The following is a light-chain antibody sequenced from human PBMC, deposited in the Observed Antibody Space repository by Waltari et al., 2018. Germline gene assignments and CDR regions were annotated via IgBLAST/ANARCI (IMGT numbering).Light chain of an antibody. CDR2: GAS. V-gene: IGKV3-15*01. J-gene: IGKJ1*01. Sequence: IMKTHSPATPVGSSGGRAPPSRRASQSVSSNLAWYQQKPGQAPRLPIYGASTRATGIPARFSGSGSGTEFTLTISSLQSEDVAVYYCQQYNNWPRTFGQGTKVEIK. CDR3: QQYNNWPRT. CDR1: QSVSSN.